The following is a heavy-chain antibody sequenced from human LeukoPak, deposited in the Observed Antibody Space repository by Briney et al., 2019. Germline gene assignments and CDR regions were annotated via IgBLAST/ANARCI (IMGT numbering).Heavy chain of an antibody. CDR2: ISAYNSNT. CDR3: ARAVFGSYELGY. V-gene: IGHV1-18*01. Sequence: ASVKVSCKASGYTFTSYGINWVRQAPGQGLEWMGWISAYNSNTHYAQKLQGRVTMTTDTSTSTAYMELRSLRSDDTAVYYCARAVFGSYELGYWGQGTLVTVSS. J-gene: IGHJ4*02. CDR1: GYTFTSYG. D-gene: IGHD1-26*01.